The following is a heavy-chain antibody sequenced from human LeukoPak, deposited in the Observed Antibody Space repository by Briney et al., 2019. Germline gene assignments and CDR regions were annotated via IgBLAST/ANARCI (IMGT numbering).Heavy chain of an antibody. V-gene: IGHV3-74*01. CDR1: GFTFSTYW. J-gene: IGHJ4*02. Sequence: PGGSLRLSCAASGFTFSTYWMHWVRQAPGKGLVWVSRITSDGSSTSYADSVKGRFTISRDNAKNTLYLQMNGLRDDDTAVYHCAKGFPNTIEYWGQGTLVTVSS. CDR2: ITSDGSST. D-gene: IGHD2-2*01. CDR3: AKGFPNTIEY.